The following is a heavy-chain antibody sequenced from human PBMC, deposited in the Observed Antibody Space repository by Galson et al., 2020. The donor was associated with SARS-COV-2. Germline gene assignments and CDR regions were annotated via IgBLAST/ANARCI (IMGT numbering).Heavy chain of an antibody. CDR3: ATAPMVRGPDWFDP. Sequence: GESLKISCKVSGYTLTELSMHWVRQAPGKGLEWMGGFDPEDGETIYAQKFQGRVTMTEDTSTDTAYMELSSLRSEDTAVYYCATAPMVRGPDWFDPWGQGTLVTVSS. CDR2: FDPEDGET. V-gene: IGHV1-24*01. J-gene: IGHJ5*02. CDR1: GYTLTELS. D-gene: IGHD3-10*01.